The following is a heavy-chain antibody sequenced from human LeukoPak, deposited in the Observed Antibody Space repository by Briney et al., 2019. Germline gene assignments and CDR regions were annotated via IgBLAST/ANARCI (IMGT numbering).Heavy chain of an antibody. CDR1: DGSVSSGTYY. CDR3: ARTPGYCTDGICYGSTFGMDV. CDR2: IYYSGST. V-gene: IGHV4-61*01. J-gene: IGHJ6*02. D-gene: IGHD2-8*01. Sequence: SETLSLTCTVSDGSVSSGTYYWSWIRQPPGKGLEWIGYIYYSGSTNYNPSLKSRVTISVDTSKNLFSLKLSSVTAADTAVYYCARTPGYCTDGICYGSTFGMDVWGQGTTVTVSS.